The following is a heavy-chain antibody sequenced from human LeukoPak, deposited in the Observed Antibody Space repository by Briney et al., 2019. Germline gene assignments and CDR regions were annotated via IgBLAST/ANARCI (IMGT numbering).Heavy chain of an antibody. CDR1: GYTFTGYY. Sequence: AASVKVSCKASGYTFTGYYMHWVRQATGQGLEWMGWMNPNSGNTGYAQKFQGRVTMTRNTSISTAYMELSSLRSEDTAVYYCARGFCSSTSCYSPWGQGTLVTVSS. J-gene: IGHJ5*02. CDR2: MNPNSGNT. D-gene: IGHD2-2*01. CDR3: ARGFCSSTSCYSP. V-gene: IGHV1-8*02.